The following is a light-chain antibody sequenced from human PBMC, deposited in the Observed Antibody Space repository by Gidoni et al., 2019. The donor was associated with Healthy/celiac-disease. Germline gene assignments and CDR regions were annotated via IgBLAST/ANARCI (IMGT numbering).Light chain of an antibody. J-gene: IGKJ2*01. Sequence: EIVMTQSPATLSVSPGERATPSCRASQSVSSNLAWYQQKPGQAPRLLIYGASTRATGIPARFSGSGSGTEFTLTISSLQSEAFAVYYCQQYNNWPPYTFGQGTKLEIK. CDR2: GAS. CDR1: QSVSSN. V-gene: IGKV3-15*01. CDR3: QQYNNWPPYT.